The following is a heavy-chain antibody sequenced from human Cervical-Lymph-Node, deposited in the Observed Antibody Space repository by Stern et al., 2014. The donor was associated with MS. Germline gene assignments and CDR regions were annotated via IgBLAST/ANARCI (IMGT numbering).Heavy chain of an antibody. CDR1: GFSLNTPGMY. CDR2: IDWDDDK. D-gene: IGHD5-12*01. J-gene: IGHJ4*02. V-gene: IGHV2-70*01. CDR3: ARINIGAGGTGVDY. Sequence: QITLKESGPALVKPTETLTLTCTFSGFSLNTPGMYVSWIRHSPGRALEWLALIDWDDDKYYSPSLRIRLTISRDTSKNQVVLRLTNVDLVDTASYYCARINIGAGGTGVDYWGQGTLVTVSS.